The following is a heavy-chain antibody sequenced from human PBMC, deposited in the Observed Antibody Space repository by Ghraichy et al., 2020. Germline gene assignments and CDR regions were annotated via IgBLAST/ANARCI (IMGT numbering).Heavy chain of an antibody. V-gene: IGHV3-48*03. Sequence: GGSLTLSCAASGVTFSSYDMNWVRQAPGKGLEWVSYIDSGGRTKYYAGSVKGRFTISRDNARNSLYLQMSSLRAEDTAVYYCARDWALDSWGQGTLVTVSS. D-gene: IGHD3-16*01. J-gene: IGHJ4*02. CDR2: IDSGGRTK. CDR3: ARDWALDS. CDR1: GVTFSSYD.